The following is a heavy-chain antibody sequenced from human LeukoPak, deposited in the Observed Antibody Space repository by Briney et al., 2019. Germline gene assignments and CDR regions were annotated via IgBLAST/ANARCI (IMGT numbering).Heavy chain of an antibody. Sequence: GGSLRLSCAASGFTFSTYSMNWVRQAPGKGLEWVSFIDASGSYIYYGDSMKGRFTISRDNAKNSLYLQMSGLRAEDTAVYYCARGRSITLLRGVAMSDGFDIWGQGAMVTVSS. D-gene: IGHD3-10*01. V-gene: IGHV3-21*01. CDR1: GFTFSTYS. CDR3: ARGRSITLLRGVAMSDGFDI. J-gene: IGHJ3*02. CDR2: IDASGSYI.